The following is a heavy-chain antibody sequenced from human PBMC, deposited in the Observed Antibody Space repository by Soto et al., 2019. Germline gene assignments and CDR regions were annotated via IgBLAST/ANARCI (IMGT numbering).Heavy chain of an antibody. Sequence: EVQLLESGGGFIHPGGSLRLSCAASGFSFSSFAMNWVRQAPGKGLEWVSTISGSADSTFYADSVKGRFTLSRDNSKSMLYLQINSWRAEDTAVYYCAKTRGAMIYAISVYGMDVWGQGTTVTVSS. J-gene: IGHJ6*02. CDR3: AKTRGAMIYAISVYGMDV. D-gene: IGHD2-8*01. V-gene: IGHV3-23*01. CDR1: GFSFSSFA. CDR2: ISGSADST.